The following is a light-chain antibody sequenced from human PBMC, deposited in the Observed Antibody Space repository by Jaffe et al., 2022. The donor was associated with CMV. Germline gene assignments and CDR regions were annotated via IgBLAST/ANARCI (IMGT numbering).Light chain of an antibody. V-gene: IGLV3-21*04. CDR2: YDS. J-gene: IGLJ3*02. CDR3: QLWDTSVDHWGV. Sequence: SYVLTQPPSVSVAPGETARITCASHNIGTKSVHWYQQKPGQAPILVIYYDSGRPSGISERISGSNSGNTATLTISWVEAEDEAEYYCQLWDTSVDHWGVFGGGTKLTVL. CDR1: NIGTKS.